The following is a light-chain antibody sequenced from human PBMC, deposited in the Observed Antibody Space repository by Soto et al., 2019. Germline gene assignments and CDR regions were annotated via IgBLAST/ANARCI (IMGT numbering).Light chain of an antibody. CDR2: YVD. Sequence: QSALTQPASVSGSPGQSITISCTGTSRDVGAYDYVSWYLQYPDKAPQLMIYYVDHRPSGVFSRLSGSKSGNTASLTISGLPAEDEGDYYCCSCEDGSIYFFGNGTKSSVL. J-gene: IGLJ1*01. CDR1: SRDVGAYDY. CDR3: CSCEDGSIYF. V-gene: IGLV2-14*03.